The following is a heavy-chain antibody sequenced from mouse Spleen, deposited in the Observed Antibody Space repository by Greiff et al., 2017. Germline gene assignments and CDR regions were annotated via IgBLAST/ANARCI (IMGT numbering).Heavy chain of an antibody. V-gene: IGHV1-31*01. CDR1: GYSFTGYY. D-gene: IGHD1-1*01. J-gene: IGHJ4*01. CDR3: ARDGSSHYAMDY. CDR2: INPYNGAT. Sequence: EVQLQQPGAELVMPGASVKISCKASGYSFTGYYMHWVKQSHVKSLEWIGRINPYNGATSYNQNFKDKASLTVDKSSSTAYMELHSLTSEDSAVYYCARDGSSHYAMDYWGQGTSVTVSS.